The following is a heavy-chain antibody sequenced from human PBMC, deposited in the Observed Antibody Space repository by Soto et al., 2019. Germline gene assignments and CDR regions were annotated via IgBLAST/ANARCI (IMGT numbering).Heavy chain of an antibody. CDR2: IYSGGST. V-gene: IGHV3-53*01. CDR1: GFTVSSNY. D-gene: IGHD3-16*01. CDR3: AIGVTIGGVYYYYGMDV. J-gene: IGHJ6*02. Sequence: EVQLVESGGGLIQPGGSLRLSCAASGFTVSSNYMSWVRQAPGKGLEWVSVIYSGGSTYYADSVKGRFTISRDNSKNTLYLQMNSLRAEDTAVYYCAIGVTIGGVYYYYGMDVWGQGTTVTVSS.